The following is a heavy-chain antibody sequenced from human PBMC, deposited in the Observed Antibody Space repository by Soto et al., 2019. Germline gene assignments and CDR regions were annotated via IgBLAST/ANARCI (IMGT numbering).Heavy chain of an antibody. D-gene: IGHD3-3*01. V-gene: IGHV1-2*02. CDR1: GYTFTGYY. CDR3: ARFHVLRFLEWDKEEDYYYYYGMDV. J-gene: IGHJ6*02. CDR2: INPNSGGT. Sequence: ASVKVSCKXSGYTFTGYYMHWVRQAPGQGLEWMGWINPNSGGTNYAQKFQGRVTMTRDTSISTAYMELSRLRSDDTAVYYCARFHVLRFLEWDKEEDYYYYYGMDVWGQGTTVTVSS.